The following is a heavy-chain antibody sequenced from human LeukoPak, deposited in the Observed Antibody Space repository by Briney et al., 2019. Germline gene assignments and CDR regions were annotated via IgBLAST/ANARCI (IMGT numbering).Heavy chain of an antibody. Sequence: PGGSLRLSCAASGFTFSSYGMHWVRQAPGKGLEWVAFIRYDGSNKYYADSVKGRFTISRDNSKNTLYLQMNSLTAEYTAVYCCAKDRYEGSGVIDYWRQGTLVTVSS. J-gene: IGHJ4*02. CDR1: GFTFSSYG. V-gene: IGHV3-30*02. CDR3: AKDRYEGSGVIDY. D-gene: IGHD3-10*01. CDR2: IRYDGSNK.